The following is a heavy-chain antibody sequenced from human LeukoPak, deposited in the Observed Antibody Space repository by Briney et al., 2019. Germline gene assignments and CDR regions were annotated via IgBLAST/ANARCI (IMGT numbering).Heavy chain of an antibody. Sequence: GGSLRLSCAASGFTFSSYTMSWVRQAPGKGLEWVSTITTSDGNTYYADSVKGRFTISRDNAKNSLYLQMNSLRAEDTAVYYCARDLGSDYYDSSGYWPWRYYYYGMDVWGQGTTVTVSS. V-gene: IGHV3-21*01. CDR1: GFTFSSYT. CDR3: ARDLGSDYYDSSGYWPWRYYYYGMDV. D-gene: IGHD3-22*01. J-gene: IGHJ6*02. CDR2: ITTSDGNT.